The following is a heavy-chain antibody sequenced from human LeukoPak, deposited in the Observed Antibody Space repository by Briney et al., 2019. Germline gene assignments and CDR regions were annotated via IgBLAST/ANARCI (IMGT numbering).Heavy chain of an antibody. Sequence: GGSLRLSCAASGLTFSRYGMHWVRQAPGKGLEWVAYIRRDGNVKDYVDSVKGRFTISRDNAKNSLYLQMNSLRAEDTALYYCAKGRRDGYSFDYWGQGTLVTVSS. D-gene: IGHD5-24*01. V-gene: IGHV3-30*02. CDR2: IRRDGNVK. J-gene: IGHJ4*02. CDR3: AKGRRDGYSFDY. CDR1: GLTFSRYG.